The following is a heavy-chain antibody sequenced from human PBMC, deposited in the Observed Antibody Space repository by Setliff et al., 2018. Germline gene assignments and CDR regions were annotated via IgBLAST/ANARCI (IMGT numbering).Heavy chain of an antibody. CDR2: ISPYNGNT. D-gene: IGHD3-22*01. Sequence: GASVKVSCKASGYTFNRYGINWLRQAPGQGLEWLGWISPYNGNTKYAQTVEDRISMTTDTSTRTSYMELSSLRSDDTAVYFCARSSDSGYYHQRDAFDIWGQGTRVTVSS. V-gene: IGHV1-18*04. CDR1: GYTFNRYG. CDR3: ARSSDSGYYHQRDAFDI. J-gene: IGHJ3*02.